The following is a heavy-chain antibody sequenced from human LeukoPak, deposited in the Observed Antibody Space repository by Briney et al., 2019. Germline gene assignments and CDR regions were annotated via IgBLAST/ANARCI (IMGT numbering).Heavy chain of an antibody. CDR1: GGSISSSSYY. CDR2: IYYSGST. J-gene: IGHJ5*02. CDR3: ARPVYSSSGWFDP. V-gene: IGHV4-39*01. Sequence: SETLSLTCTVSGGSISSSSYYWGWLRQPPGKGLEWIGSIYYSGSTYYNPSLKSRVTISVDTSKNQFSLKLSSVTAADTAVYYCARPVYSSSGWFDPWGQGTLVTVSS. D-gene: IGHD6-13*01.